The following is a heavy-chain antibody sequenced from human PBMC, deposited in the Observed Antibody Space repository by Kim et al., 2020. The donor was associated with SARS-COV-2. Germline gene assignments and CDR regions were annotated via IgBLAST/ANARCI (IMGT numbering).Heavy chain of an antibody. V-gene: IGHV5-51*01. J-gene: IGHJ6*02. D-gene: IGHD3-10*01. Sequence: PSCQGQVTISADKSISTAYLQWSSLKASDTAMYYCARRKAGDYYYGMDVWGQGTTVTVSS. CDR3: ARRKAGDYYYGMDV.